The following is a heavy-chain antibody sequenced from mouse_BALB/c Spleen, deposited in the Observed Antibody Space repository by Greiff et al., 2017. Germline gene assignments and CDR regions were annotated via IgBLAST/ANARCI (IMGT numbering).Heavy chain of an antibody. V-gene: IGHV5-17*02. J-gene: IGHJ4*01. CDR3: ARGGDY. Sequence: EVQVVESGGGLVQPGGSRKLSCAASGFTFSSFGMHWVRQAPEKGLEWVAYISSGSSTIYYADTVKGRFTISRDNPKNTLFLQMTSLRSEDTAMYYCARGGDYWGQGTSVTVSS. CDR2: ISSGSSTI. CDR1: GFTFSSFG.